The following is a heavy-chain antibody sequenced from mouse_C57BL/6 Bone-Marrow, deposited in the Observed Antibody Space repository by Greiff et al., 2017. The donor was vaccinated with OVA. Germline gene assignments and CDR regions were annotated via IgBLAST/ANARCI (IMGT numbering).Heavy chain of an antibody. D-gene: IGHD1-1*01. Sequence: VKLMESGAELVRPGASVKLSCKASGYTFTDYEMHCVKQTPVHGLEWIGAIDPETCGTAYNQKFKGKATLTADKSSSTAYMELRSLTSEDSAVYYCTRDTTVVENAMDYWGQGTSVTVSS. CDR3: TRDTTVVENAMDY. CDR2: IDPETCGT. CDR1: GYTFTDYE. V-gene: IGHV1-23*01. J-gene: IGHJ4*01.